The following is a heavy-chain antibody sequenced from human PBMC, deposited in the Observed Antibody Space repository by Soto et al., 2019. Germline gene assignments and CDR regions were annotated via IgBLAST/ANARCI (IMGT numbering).Heavy chain of an antibody. CDR1: GFTFSSYC. V-gene: IGHV3-30*02. Sequence: GGSLRLSCEASGFTFSSYCMHWVRQAPGKGLEWVAVIWYDGSDKYYADSVKGRFIISRDNSKRTVYLQLNSLRAEDTAMYYCAKKGYDSSGKYYYYFDYWGQGTLVTVCS. D-gene: IGHD3-22*01. J-gene: IGHJ4*02. CDR3: AKKGYDSSGKYYYYFDY. CDR2: IWYDGSDK.